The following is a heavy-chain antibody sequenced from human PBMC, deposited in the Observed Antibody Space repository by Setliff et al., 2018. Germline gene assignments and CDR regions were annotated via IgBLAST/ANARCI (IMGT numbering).Heavy chain of an antibody. V-gene: IGHV3-7*01. J-gene: IGHJ4*02. CDR3: ARDPHFDS. Sequence: GGSLRLSCAASGFDFKTHWMHWVRQAPGKGLEWVANIKEDGSEKYYVDSVKGRFSISRDNAKNSLYLQMNSLRAEDTAVYYCARDPHFDSWGQGTLVTVSS. CDR2: IKEDGSEK. CDR1: GFDFKTHW.